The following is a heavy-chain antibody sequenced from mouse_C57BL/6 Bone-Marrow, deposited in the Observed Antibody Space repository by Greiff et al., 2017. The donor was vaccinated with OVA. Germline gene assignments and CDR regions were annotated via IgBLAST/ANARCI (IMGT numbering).Heavy chain of an antibody. CDR2: FHPNSGST. J-gene: IGHJ4*01. V-gene: IGHV1-64*01. CDR3: ARGEWLPYYYALGY. D-gene: IGHD2-2*01. Sequence: QVQLQQPGAELVKPGASVKLSCKASGYTFTSYWMHWVKQRPGQGLEWIGMFHPNSGSTNYNAKFKSKATLTVDKSSSTAYMQLSSLTSEDSAVYYSARGEWLPYYYALGYWGQGATVTVAT. CDR1: GYTFTSYW.